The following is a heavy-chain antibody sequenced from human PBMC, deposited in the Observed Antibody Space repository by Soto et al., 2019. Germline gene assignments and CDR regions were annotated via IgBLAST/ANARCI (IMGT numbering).Heavy chain of an antibody. V-gene: IGHV1-2*02. CDR1: GYTFTNYY. CDR2: MNPRSGGT. J-gene: IGHJ5*02. D-gene: IGHD4-4*01. CDR3: ARSDDSISYPLDL. Sequence: ASVKVSCKASGYTFTNYYIHWVRQAPGQGLEWMGWMNPRSGGTKYAQAFQDRVTMTRDASISTAYMEVSSLRHSDTAVYFCARSDDSISYPLDLWGQRTLVTVSS.